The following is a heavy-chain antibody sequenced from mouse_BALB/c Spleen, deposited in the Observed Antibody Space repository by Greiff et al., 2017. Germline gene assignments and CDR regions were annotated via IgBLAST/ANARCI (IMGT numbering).Heavy chain of an antibody. CDR2: INPSTGYT. Sequence: QVQLQQSGAELAKPGASVKMSCKASGYTFTSYWMHWVKQRPGQGLEWIGYINPSTGYTEYNQKFKDKATLTADKSSSTAYMQLSSLTSEDSAVYYCAYYYGSSDYWGQGTTLTVSS. J-gene: IGHJ2*01. CDR1: GYTFTSYW. D-gene: IGHD1-1*01. V-gene: IGHV1-7*01. CDR3: AYYYGSSDY.